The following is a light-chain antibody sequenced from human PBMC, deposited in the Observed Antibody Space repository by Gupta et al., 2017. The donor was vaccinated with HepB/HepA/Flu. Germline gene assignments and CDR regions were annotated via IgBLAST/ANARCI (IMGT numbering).Light chain of an antibody. CDR3: SSYTTTTVLV. CDR1: GSDIGDYNY. CDR2: DVR. V-gene: IGLV2-14*03. Sequence: QSALTQPASVSGSPGQSITISCTGSGSDIGDYNYVSWYQQHPGKAPKLIIFDVRDRPSGVSNRFSGSKSANTAFLDISGLQDEDEADYYCSSYTTTTVLVFGGGTKLTVL. J-gene: IGLJ3*02.